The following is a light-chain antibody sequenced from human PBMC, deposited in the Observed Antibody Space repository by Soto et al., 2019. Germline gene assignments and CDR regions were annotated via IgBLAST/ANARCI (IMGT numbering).Light chain of an antibody. Sequence: EIVLTQSPGTLSLSPGERATLSCRASQSISSSDLAWYQQKPGQAPRLLIYGASSRATGIPDRISGSGSGTDFTLTINRLEAEDFAVYYCQQYGSSPWTFGQGTKVEIK. V-gene: IGKV3-20*01. J-gene: IGKJ1*01. CDR2: GAS. CDR1: QSISSSD. CDR3: QQYGSSPWT.